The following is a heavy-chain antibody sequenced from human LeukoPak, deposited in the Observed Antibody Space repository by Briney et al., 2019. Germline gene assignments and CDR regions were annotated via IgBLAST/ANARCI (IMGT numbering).Heavy chain of an antibody. D-gene: IGHD3-10*01. V-gene: IGHV1-2*02. Sequence: ASVKVSCKASGYTFTCYYMHWVGQAPGQGVEWMGWINTNSGGTNYAQKFQGRVTMTRDTSISTAYMELSSLRSEDTAVYYCARDPSMVRGVIIHHAFDIWGQGTLVTVSS. J-gene: IGHJ4*02. CDR3: ARDPSMVRGVIIHHAFDI. CDR2: INTNSGGT. CDR1: GYTFTCYY.